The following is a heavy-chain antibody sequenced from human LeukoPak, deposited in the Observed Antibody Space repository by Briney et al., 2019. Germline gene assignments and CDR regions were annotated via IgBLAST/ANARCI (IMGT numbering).Heavy chain of an antibody. J-gene: IGHJ4*02. CDR3: AKDLTGNYRAYFDY. D-gene: IGHD1-7*01. CDR1: GFTFSTYD. CDR2: ISSDGSII. Sequence: GGSLRLSCAASGFTFSTYDMHWVRQTPGKGLEWVAVISSDGSIIYYADSVRGRFTVSRDNSKNTLYLQMNSLTAEDTAVYCCAKDLTGNYRAYFDYWGQGTLVTVSS. V-gene: IGHV3-30*18.